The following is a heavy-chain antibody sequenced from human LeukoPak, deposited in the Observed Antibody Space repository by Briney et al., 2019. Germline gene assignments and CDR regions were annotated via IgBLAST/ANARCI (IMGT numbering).Heavy chain of an antibody. CDR2: IWYEGSIK. Sequence: GGSLRLSSAAPGFTLSSYGMHWGRQALGKGLWWVAFIWYEGSIKYYADSLKGRFTISRDNALNSLYLQMNSLRVEDTAVYYCARHQHYYGPGSYYKSAGYYYYMDVWGKGTTVTISS. D-gene: IGHD3-10*01. CDR1: GFTLSSYG. V-gene: IGHV3-33*01. J-gene: IGHJ6*03. CDR3: ARHQHYYGPGSYYKSAGYYYYMDV.